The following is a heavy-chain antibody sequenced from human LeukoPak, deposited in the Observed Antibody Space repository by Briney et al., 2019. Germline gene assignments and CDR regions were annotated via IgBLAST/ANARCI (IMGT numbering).Heavy chain of an antibody. V-gene: IGHV5-51*01. CDR2: IYPGDSDT. Sequence: GESLKISCKGSGYSFTSYWIGWVRQMPGKGLEWMGIIYPGDSDTRYSPSFQGQVTISADKSISTAYLQWSSLKASDTAMYYCARPPPYSSGWYYFDYWGQGTLVTVSS. J-gene: IGHJ4*02. CDR3: ARPPPYSSGWYYFDY. D-gene: IGHD6-19*01. CDR1: GYSFTSYW.